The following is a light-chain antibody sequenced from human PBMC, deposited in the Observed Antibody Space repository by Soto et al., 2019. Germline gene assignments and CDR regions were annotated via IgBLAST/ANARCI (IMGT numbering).Light chain of an antibody. CDR3: QQYDNWPYT. Sequence: IVMTQYPATLSVSPGERATLSCRASQSVSNTLAWYQQKPGPAPRLLMYGASIRATGIPARFSGGGSGTQFTLTISSLQSEDFAVYYCQQYDNWPYTFGQGTKLEIK. J-gene: IGKJ2*01. CDR2: GAS. CDR1: QSVSNT. V-gene: IGKV3-15*01.